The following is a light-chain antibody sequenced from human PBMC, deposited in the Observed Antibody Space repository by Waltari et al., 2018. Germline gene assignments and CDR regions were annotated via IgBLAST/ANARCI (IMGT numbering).Light chain of an antibody. Sequence: QSALTQPASVSGSPGQSITISCSGTDSHVGASDFFSWYQQHPGNAPPLIINEVSNRPSGISNRFSASKSGNTASLTISGLQAEDEADYYCSSYTTSSAPGVFGTGTRVTVL. CDR3: SSYTTSSAPGV. CDR1: DSHVGASDF. CDR2: EVS. V-gene: IGLV2-14*01. J-gene: IGLJ1*01.